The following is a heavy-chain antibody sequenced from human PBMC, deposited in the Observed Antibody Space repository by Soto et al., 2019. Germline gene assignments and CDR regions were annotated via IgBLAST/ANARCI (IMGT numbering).Heavy chain of an antibody. CDR3: ARRRFGELSDFDY. CDR2: IYYSGST. J-gene: IGHJ4*02. D-gene: IGHD3-10*01. Sequence: PSETLSLTCTVSGDSISSYYWSWIRQPPGKGLEWIGYIYYSGSTNYNPSLKSRVTISVDTSKNQFSLKLSSVTAADTAVYYCARRRFGELSDFDYWGQGTLVTVSS. V-gene: IGHV4-59*01. CDR1: GDSISSYY.